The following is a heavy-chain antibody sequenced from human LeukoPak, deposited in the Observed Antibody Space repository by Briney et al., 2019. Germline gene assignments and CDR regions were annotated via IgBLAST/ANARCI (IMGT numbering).Heavy chain of an antibody. V-gene: IGHV3-21*01. CDR2: ISSSSSYI. J-gene: IGHJ4*02. Sequence: GGSLRLSYAASGFTFSSYSMNWVRQAPGKGLELVSSISSSSSYIYYADSVKGRFTISRDNAKNSLYLQMNSLRAEDTAVYYCAGDSSPHPYWGQGTLVTVSS. CDR3: AGDSSPHPY. D-gene: IGHD2-2*01. CDR1: GFTFSSYS.